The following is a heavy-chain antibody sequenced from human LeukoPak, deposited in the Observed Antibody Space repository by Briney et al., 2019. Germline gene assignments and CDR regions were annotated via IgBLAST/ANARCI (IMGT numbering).Heavy chain of an antibody. V-gene: IGHV4-34*01. J-gene: IGHJ4*02. CDR3: ARGVWIHMKSFDY. D-gene: IGHD5-18*01. Sequence: SETLSLTCAVYGGSFSGYYWSWIRQPPGNGLEWIGEINHSGCTNYNPSLHSRVTISVDTTKHHFSLMLRAVTAADTAVYYCARGVWIHMKSFDYWGQGTLVTVSS. CDR1: GGSFSGYY. CDR2: INHSGCT.